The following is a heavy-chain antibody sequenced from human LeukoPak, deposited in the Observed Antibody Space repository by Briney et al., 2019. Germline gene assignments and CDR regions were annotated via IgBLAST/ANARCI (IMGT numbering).Heavy chain of an antibody. J-gene: IGHJ4*02. Sequence: GGTLRLSCAASGFTFSGYGMSWVRQAPGKGLKWVSAISGSGGSTYYADSVKGRITISRDNSKNTLYLQMNSLRAEDTAVYYCAKDGWRYSSSWSYYYDSSGIDYWGQGTLVTVSS. CDR2: ISGSGGST. CDR1: GFTFSGYG. CDR3: AKDGWRYSSSWSYYYDSSGIDY. V-gene: IGHV3-23*01. D-gene: IGHD3-22*01.